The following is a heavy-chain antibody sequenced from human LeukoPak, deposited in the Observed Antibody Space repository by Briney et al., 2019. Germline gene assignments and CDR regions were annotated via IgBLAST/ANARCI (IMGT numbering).Heavy chain of an antibody. J-gene: IGHJ3*02. CDR3: ARDVGMSIVGARDAFDI. Sequence: RAGGSLRLSCAASGFTFSSYWMSWVRQAPGKGLEWVANIKQDGSEKYYVDSVKGRFTISRDNAKNSLYLQMNSLRAEDTAVYYCARDVGMSIVGARDAFDIWGQGTMVTVSS. V-gene: IGHV3-7*01. CDR1: GFTFSSYW. D-gene: IGHD1-26*01. CDR2: IKQDGSEK.